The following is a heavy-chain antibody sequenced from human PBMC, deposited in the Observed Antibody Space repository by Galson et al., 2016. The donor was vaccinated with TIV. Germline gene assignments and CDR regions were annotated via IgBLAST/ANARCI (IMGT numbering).Heavy chain of an antibody. CDR3: ARGRHVDY. J-gene: IGHJ4*02. Sequence: SCAASGFTFNTYWMIWVRQAPGKGLEWVANIKQDGSEKYYVDSVKGRFTISRDNARNSLYLQMNSLRVEDTAVYYCARGRHVDYWGQGTLVTVSS. CDR1: GFTFNTYW. V-gene: IGHV3-7*01. CDR2: IKQDGSEK.